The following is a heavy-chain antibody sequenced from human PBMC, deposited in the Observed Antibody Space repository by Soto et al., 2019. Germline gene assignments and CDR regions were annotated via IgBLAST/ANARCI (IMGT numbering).Heavy chain of an antibody. CDR2: IHQDGNEK. J-gene: IGHJ6*02. CDR1: RFTFSTYW. CDR3: AGGNALDV. Sequence: QTGGSLRLSCAASRFTFSTYWMTWVRQTPGKGLEWVANIHQDGNEKYYMDSVKGRFTISRDNAKNSLYLQMTSLRAEDTAVYYCAGGNALDVWGQGTTVTVSS. V-gene: IGHV3-7*01.